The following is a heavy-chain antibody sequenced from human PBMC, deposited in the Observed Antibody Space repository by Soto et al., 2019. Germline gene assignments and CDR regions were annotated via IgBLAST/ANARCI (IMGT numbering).Heavy chain of an antibody. Sequence: PGGSLRLSCAASGFTFSSYGMHWVRQAPGKGLEWVAVIWYDGSNKYYADSVKGRFTISRDNSKNTLYLQMNSLRAEDTAVYYCASLGFYGDYDYWGQGTLVTVSS. CDR3: ASLGFYGDYDY. CDR1: GFTFSSYG. J-gene: IGHJ4*02. D-gene: IGHD4-17*01. CDR2: IWYDGSNK. V-gene: IGHV3-33*01.